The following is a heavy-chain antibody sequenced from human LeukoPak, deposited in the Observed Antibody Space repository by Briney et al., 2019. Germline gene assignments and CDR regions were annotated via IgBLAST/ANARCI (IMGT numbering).Heavy chain of an antibody. CDR2: ISSSSSYI. CDR3: ARECSGGSCYEDY. D-gene: IGHD2-15*01. Sequence: PGGSLRLSCAASGFTFSSYSRNWVRQAPGKGLEWVSSISSSSSYIYYADSVKGRFTISRDNAKNSLYLQMNSLRAEDTAVYYCARECSGGSCYEDYWGQGTLVIVSS. V-gene: IGHV3-21*01. CDR1: GFTFSSYS. J-gene: IGHJ4*02.